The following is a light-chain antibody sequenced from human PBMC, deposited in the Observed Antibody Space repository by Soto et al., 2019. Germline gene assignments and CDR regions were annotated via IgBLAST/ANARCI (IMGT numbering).Light chain of an antibody. J-gene: IGKJ4*01. Sequence: EIVLTQSPGTLSLSPGERATLACRASQSVSSSYLAWYQQKPGQAPRLLIYGASSRATGIPDRFSGSGSGTDFTLTISSLEPEDCAVYYCQQYDSSPLTFGGGTKVEIK. CDR1: QSVSSSY. V-gene: IGKV3-20*01. CDR2: GAS. CDR3: QQYDSSPLT.